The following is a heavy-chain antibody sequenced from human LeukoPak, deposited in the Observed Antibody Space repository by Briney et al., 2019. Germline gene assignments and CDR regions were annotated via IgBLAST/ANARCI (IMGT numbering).Heavy chain of an antibody. J-gene: IGHJ4*02. V-gene: IGHV3-30*04. CDR2: ISYDGSNK. CDR1: GFTFSSYA. D-gene: IGHD6-13*01. Sequence: GGSLRLSCAAFGFTFSSYAMHWVRQAPGKGLEWVAVISYDGSNKYYADSVKGRFTISRDNSKNTLYLQMNSLRAEDTAVYYCATISIAAAGTGSADYWGQGTLVTVSS. CDR3: ATISIAAAGTGSADY.